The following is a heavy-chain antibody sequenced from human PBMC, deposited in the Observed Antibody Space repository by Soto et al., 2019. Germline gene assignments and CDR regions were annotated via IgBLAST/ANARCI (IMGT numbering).Heavy chain of an antibody. CDR3: ATRRYCTNGVCFKHDAFDI. D-gene: IGHD2-8*01. V-gene: IGHV4-59*01. J-gene: IGHJ3*02. CDR2: IYYIGST. Sequence: QVQLQESGPGLVKPSETLSLTCTVSGGSISSYYWSWIRQPPGKGLEWIGYIYYIGSTNYNPSLKSRVTISVATSKNQFSLKLSSVTAADTAVYYCATRRYCTNGVCFKHDAFDIWGQGTMVTVSS. CDR1: GGSISSYY.